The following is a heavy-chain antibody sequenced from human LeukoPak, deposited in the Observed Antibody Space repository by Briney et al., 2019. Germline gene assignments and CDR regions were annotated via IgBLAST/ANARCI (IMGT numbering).Heavy chain of an antibody. CDR2: ISSTSSNI. D-gene: IGHD2-2*02. V-gene: IGHV3-48*04. Sequence: GGSLRLSCAASGFTFRNYGMNWVRQAPGKGLEWVSYISSTSSNIAYADSVKGRFTISRDNAKNSLYLQMNSLRAEDTAVYYCARSLGYCSSTDCYNNWFDPWGQGTLVTVSS. CDR3: ARSLGYCSSTDCYNNWFDP. CDR1: GFTFRNYG. J-gene: IGHJ5*02.